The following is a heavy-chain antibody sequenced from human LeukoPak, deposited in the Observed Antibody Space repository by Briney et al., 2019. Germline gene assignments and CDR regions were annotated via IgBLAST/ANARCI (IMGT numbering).Heavy chain of an antibody. Sequence: PGGSLRLSCAASGFTLSTYTMNWVRQAPGKGLEWVSSISSSSSYIYYADSVKGRFTISRDDAKNSLSLQMNSLRAEDTAVYYCARSGIKMVRGVIIESPYHMDVWGKGTTVTVSS. J-gene: IGHJ6*03. CDR2: ISSSSSYI. V-gene: IGHV3-21*01. CDR1: GFTLSTYT. CDR3: ARSGIKMVRGVIIESPYHMDV. D-gene: IGHD3-10*01.